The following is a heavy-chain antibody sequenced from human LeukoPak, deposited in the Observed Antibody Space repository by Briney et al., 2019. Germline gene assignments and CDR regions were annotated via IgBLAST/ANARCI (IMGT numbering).Heavy chain of an antibody. CDR2: IKQDGSEK. CDR3: ARGAGLEPFDY. D-gene: IGHD1-1*01. CDR1: GFTFSSYW. V-gene: IGHV3-7*01. J-gene: IGHJ4*02. Sequence: GGSLRLSCAASGFTFSSYWMSWVRQAPGKGLEWVANIKQDGSEKYYVDSVKGRFTISRDSAKNSLYLQMNSLRAEDTAVYYCARGAGLEPFDYWGQGTLVTVSS.